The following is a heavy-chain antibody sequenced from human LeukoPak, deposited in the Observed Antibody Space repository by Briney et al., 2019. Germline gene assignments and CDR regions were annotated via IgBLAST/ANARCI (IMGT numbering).Heavy chain of an antibody. CDR2: ISGSGGST. CDR1: GFTFSSYG. Sequence: GGSLRLSCAASGFTFSSYGMSWVRQAPGKGLEWVSAISGSGGSTYYADSVRGRFTISRDNSKNTLYLQMNSLRAEDTAVYYCAKDPDWLLLVEPYYFDYWGQGTLVTVSS. D-gene: IGHD3-9*01. J-gene: IGHJ4*02. V-gene: IGHV3-23*01. CDR3: AKDPDWLLLVEPYYFDY.